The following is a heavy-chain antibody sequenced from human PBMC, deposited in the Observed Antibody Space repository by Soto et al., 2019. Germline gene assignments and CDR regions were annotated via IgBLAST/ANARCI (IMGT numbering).Heavy chain of an antibody. V-gene: IGHV1-18*01. D-gene: IGHD3-3*01. Sequence: ASVKVSCKASGYTFTSYGSRWVRQAPGQGLEWMEWISAYNGNTNYAQKLQGRVTMTTDTSTSTAYMELRSLRSDDTAVYYCAREVNYDFWSGNWFDPWGQGTLVTVSS. CDR3: AREVNYDFWSGNWFDP. CDR1: GYTFTSYG. J-gene: IGHJ5*02. CDR2: ISAYNGNT.